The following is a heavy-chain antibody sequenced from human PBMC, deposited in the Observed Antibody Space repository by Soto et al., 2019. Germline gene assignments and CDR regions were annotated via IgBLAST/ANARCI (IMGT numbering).Heavy chain of an antibody. CDR2: IDSDGSRI. Sequence: EVQLVESGGGLVQPGESLRLSCAASGFTFSNYWMHWVRQAPGKGLVWVSRIDSDGSRITYADFVKGRFTISRDNAKNTVSLHMNRLTAEDTAVYYCVRTSLVVAVATREDFWGQGTLVTVSS. D-gene: IGHD2-15*01. CDR1: GFTFSNYW. V-gene: IGHV3-74*01. J-gene: IGHJ4*02. CDR3: VRTSLVVAVATREDF.